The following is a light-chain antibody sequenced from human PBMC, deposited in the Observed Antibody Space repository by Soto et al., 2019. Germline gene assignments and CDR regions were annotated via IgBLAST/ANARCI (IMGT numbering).Light chain of an antibody. J-gene: IGLJ2*01. CDR1: SSDVGGYNY. CDR3: RAYTSSSTYVV. CDR2: DVS. V-gene: IGLV2-14*01. Sequence: QSALTQPASVSGSPVQSITISCSGTSSDVGGYNYVSWYQQHPGKAPKLMIFDVSNRPSGVSNRFSGSKSGNTASLTISGLQAEDEADYYCRAYTSSSTYVVFGGGTQLTVL.